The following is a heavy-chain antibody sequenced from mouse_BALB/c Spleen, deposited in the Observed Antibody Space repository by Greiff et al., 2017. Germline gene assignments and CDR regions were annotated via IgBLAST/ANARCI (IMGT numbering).Heavy chain of an antibody. J-gene: IGHJ3*01. CDR1: GFTFSSYA. Sequence: EVKLMESGGGLVKPGGSLKLSCAASGFTFSSYAMSWVRQSPEKRLEWVAEISSGGSYTYYPDTVTGRFTISRDNAKNTLYLEMSSLRSEDTAMYYCATTYCAYWGQGSLVTVSA. V-gene: IGHV5-9-4*01. CDR3: ATTYCAY. CDR2: ISSGGSYT. D-gene: IGHD5-5*01.